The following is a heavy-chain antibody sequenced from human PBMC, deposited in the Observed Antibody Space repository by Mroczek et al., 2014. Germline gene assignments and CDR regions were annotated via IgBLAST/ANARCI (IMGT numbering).Heavy chain of an antibody. CDR1: GGSFSGYY. D-gene: IGHD2-2*01. V-gene: IGHV4-34*01. CDR2: INHSGST. Sequence: QVQLQESGAGLLKPSETLSLTCAVYGGSFSGYYWSWIRQPPGKGLEWIGEINHSGSTNYNPSLKSRVTISVDTSKNQFSLKLSSVTAADTAVYYCARGYVPATDFDYWGQGTLVTVSS. CDR3: ARGYVPATDFDY. J-gene: IGHJ4*02.